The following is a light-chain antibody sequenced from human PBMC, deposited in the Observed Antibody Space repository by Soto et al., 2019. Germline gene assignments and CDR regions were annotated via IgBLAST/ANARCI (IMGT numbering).Light chain of an antibody. Sequence: EIVLTQSPATLSLSPGERATLSCRASQSVSSYLAWFQQKPGQALRLLIYDASDRATGIPARFSGGGSGTDFTLTISSLEPEDFAVYYCHQRYNWPLTFGGGTKVAIK. V-gene: IGKV3-11*01. J-gene: IGKJ4*01. CDR1: QSVSSY. CDR3: HQRYNWPLT. CDR2: DAS.